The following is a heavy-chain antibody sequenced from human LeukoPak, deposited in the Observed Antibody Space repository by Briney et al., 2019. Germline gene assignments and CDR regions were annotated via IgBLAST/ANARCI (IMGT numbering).Heavy chain of an antibody. V-gene: IGHV4-34*01. CDR3: ARERGARARYCSGGSCYSEDYYMDV. J-gene: IGHJ6*03. Sequence: SETLSLTCAVYGGSFSGYYWSWIRQPPGKGLEWIGEINHSGSTNYNPSLKSRVAISVDTSKNQFSLKLSSVTAADTAVYYCARERGARARYCSGGSCYSEDYYMDVWGKGTTVTVSS. CDR2: INHSGST. CDR1: GGSFSGYY. D-gene: IGHD2-15*01.